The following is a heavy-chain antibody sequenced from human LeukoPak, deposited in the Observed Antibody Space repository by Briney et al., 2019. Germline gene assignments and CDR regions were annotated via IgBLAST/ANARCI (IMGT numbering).Heavy chain of an antibody. CDR1: GGSISSYY. J-gene: IGHJ4*02. CDR3: ARDLGPVVRGVTDDY. D-gene: IGHD3-10*01. V-gene: IGHV4-59*01. Sequence: TSETLSLTCTVSGGSISSYYWNWIRQTPGKGLEWIGYIYYSGSTNYNPSLKSRVTISVDTSKNQFSLNLTSVTAADTAVYYCARDLGPVVRGVTDDYWGQGTLVTVSS. CDR2: IYYSGST.